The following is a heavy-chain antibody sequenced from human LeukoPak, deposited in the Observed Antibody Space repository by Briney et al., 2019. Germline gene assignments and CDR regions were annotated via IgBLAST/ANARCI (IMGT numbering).Heavy chain of an antibody. Sequence: GGSLRLSCAASGFTFSTYGMSWVRQAPGKGLEWVSAISGSGDNTYYADSVKGRFTVSRDNSKNTLYVQMKSLRAEDTAVYYCAKDFVVVPGNVNYFDYWGQGTLVTVSS. J-gene: IGHJ4*02. D-gene: IGHD2-21*02. CDR1: GFTFSTYG. V-gene: IGHV3-23*01. CDR2: ISGSGDNT. CDR3: AKDFVVVPGNVNYFDY.